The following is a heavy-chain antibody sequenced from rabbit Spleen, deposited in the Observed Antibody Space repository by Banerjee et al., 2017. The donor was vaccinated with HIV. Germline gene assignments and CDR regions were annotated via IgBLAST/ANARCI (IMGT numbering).Heavy chain of an antibody. CDR2: IDAGSSGFT. Sequence: EQLEESGGGLVKPEGSLTLTCKASGVSFSMSSYMCWVRRAPGKGLEWIACIDAGSSGFTYFATWAKGRFAISKTSSTTVTLQMTRLTAADTATYFCARDTSSSFSSYGMDLWGPGTLVTVS. J-gene: IGHJ6*01. V-gene: IGHV1S45*01. CDR3: ARDTSSSFSSYGMDL. CDR1: GVSFSMSSY. D-gene: IGHD1-1*01.